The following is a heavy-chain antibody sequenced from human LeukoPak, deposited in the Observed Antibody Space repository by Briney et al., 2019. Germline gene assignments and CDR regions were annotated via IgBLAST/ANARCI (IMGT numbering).Heavy chain of an antibody. Sequence: PGGSLRLSCAASGFAFSAYWMLWVRQAPGKGLVWVSRINTDGSIMHYADSVKGRFTISRDNAKNTLYLQMNSLIAEDTAIYYCARESYAMGTYWGQGILVTVSS. CDR3: ARESYAMGTY. CDR2: INTDGSIM. J-gene: IGHJ4*02. V-gene: IGHV3-74*01. D-gene: IGHD2-8*01. CDR1: GFAFSAYW.